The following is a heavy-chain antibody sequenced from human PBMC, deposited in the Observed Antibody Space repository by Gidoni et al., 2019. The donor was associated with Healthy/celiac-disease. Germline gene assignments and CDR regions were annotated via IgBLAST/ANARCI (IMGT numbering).Heavy chain of an antibody. V-gene: IGHV4-34*01. CDR2: INHSGST. CDR1: GGAFSGYY. CDR3: ARVGGTGA. D-gene: IGHD3-16*01. J-gene: IGHJ5*02. Sequence: QVQLQQWGAGLLKPSETLSLTCAVYGGAFSGYYWSWIRQPPGKGLEWIGEINHSGSTNYNPSLKSRVTISVDTSKNQFSLKLSSVTAADTAVYYCARVGGTGAWGQGTLVTVSS.